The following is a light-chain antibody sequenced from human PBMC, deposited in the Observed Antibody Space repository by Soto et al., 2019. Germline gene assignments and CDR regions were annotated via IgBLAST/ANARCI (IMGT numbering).Light chain of an antibody. CDR1: SSDVGGYNY. CDR2: DVN. Sequence: QSALTQPRSVSGSPGQSVTISCTGTSSDVGGYNYVSWYQQHPGKAPKLMIYDVNERPSGVPDRFSGSKSGTSASLAISGLQSEDEADYYCSTWDDRLTGWVFGGGTKLTVL. J-gene: IGLJ3*02. CDR3: STWDDRLTGWV. V-gene: IGLV2-11*01.